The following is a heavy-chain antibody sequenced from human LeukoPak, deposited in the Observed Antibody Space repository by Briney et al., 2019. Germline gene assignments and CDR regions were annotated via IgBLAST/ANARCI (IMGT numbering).Heavy chain of an antibody. D-gene: IGHD2-2*01. Sequence: GGSLRLSCAASGFTVSSNYMNWVRQAPGKGLEWVSVIYGGGNIYYADSVKGRFTISRDNSKNTLYLQMNSLRAEDTAVYYCARTVDCSSTSCYEFDYWGQGTLVTVSS. CDR2: IYGGGNI. J-gene: IGHJ4*02. CDR3: ARTVDCSSTSCYEFDY. V-gene: IGHV3-53*01. CDR1: GFTVSSNY.